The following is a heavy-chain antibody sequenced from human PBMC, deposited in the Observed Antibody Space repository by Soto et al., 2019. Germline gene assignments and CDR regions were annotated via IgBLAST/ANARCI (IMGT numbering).Heavy chain of an antibody. J-gene: IGHJ6*02. CDR3: AKAVVYSGSYRWDYYYGMDV. D-gene: IGHD1-26*01. V-gene: IGHV3-30*18. Sequence: QVQLVESGGGVDQPGRSLRLSCAASGFTFSSSGMHWVRQAPGKGLEWVAVMSYDGTNKYYADSVKGRFTISRDNSKNTPYLQMNSLRAEATAVYYCAKAVVYSGSYRWDYYYGMDVWGQGTTVTVSS. CDR1: GFTFSSSG. CDR2: MSYDGTNK.